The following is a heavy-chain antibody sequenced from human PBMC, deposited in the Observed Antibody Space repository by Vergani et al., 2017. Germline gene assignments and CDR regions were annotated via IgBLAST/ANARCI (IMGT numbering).Heavy chain of an antibody. V-gene: IGHV1-46*01. CDR2: INPSGGST. CDR1: GFTFSSYG. D-gene: IGHD3-9*01. J-gene: IGHJ6*03. CDR3: ARDGDILTGSPLYYYYYMDV. Sequence: QVQLVESGGGVVQPGRSLRLSCAASGFTFSSYGMHWVRQAPGQGLEWMGIINPSGGSTSYAQKFQGRVTMTRDTSTSTVYMELSSLRSEDTAVYYCARDGDILTGSPLYYYYYMDVWGKGTTVTVSS.